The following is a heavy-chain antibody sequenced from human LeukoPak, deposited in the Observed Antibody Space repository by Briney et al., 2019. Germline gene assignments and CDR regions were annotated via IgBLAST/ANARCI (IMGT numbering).Heavy chain of an antibody. Sequence: GGSLRLSCAASGFTFDDYAMHWVRHAPGKGLEWVSGISWNSGSIGYADSVKGRFTISRDNAKNSLYLQMNSLRAEDTASYYCAKDADCSSTSCYVQYYYYGMDVWGQGTTVTVSS. D-gene: IGHD2-2*01. CDR1: GFTFDDYA. V-gene: IGHV3-9*01. CDR2: ISWNSGSI. CDR3: AKDADCSSTSCYVQYYYYGMDV. J-gene: IGHJ6*02.